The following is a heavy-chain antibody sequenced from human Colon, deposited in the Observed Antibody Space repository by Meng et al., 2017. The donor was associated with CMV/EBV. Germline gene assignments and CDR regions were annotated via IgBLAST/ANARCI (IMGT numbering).Heavy chain of an antibody. CDR2: IGAGFDT. CDR3: AREGQTSTHWLGPLHN. J-gene: IGHJ4*02. V-gene: IGHV3-13*01. CDR1: GFIFSSYD. Sequence: LTGAASGFIFSSYDMHWVRQAAGKGLEWVSAIGAGFDTYYSDSVKGRFTISRENAKNSLYLQMNNLRVGDTAVYYCAREGQTSTHWLGPLHNWGQGTVVTVSS. D-gene: IGHD1-1*01.